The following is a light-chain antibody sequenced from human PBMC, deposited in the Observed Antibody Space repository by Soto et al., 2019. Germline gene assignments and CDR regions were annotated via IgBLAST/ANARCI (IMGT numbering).Light chain of an antibody. V-gene: IGLV2-18*02. CDR2: EVS. CDR1: SSDVGSYNR. CDR3: SSYTSTSTYLL. J-gene: IGLJ2*01. Sequence: QSALTQPPSVSGSPGQSVTISCTGTSSDVGSYNRVSWYQQPPGTAPKLMIYEVSNRPSGVPDRFSGSKSGNTASLTISGLQAEDEADYYCSSYTSTSTYLLIGGGTKLTVL.